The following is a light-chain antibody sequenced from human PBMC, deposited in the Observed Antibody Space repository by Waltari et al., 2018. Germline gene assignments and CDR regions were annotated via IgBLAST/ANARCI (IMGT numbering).Light chain of an antibody. J-gene: IGKJ1*01. CDR2: DAS. V-gene: IGKV3-20*01. CDR1: QSVGRS. CDR3: QNYVRLPAT. Sequence: IVLTQSPGTLSLSPVERATLSWRASQSVGRSLVWYQQKHGQSLRLLIYDASTRAIGIPDRFSGSGSGTDFSLTISRLEPEDFAVYFGQNYVRLPATFGQGTKVEIK.